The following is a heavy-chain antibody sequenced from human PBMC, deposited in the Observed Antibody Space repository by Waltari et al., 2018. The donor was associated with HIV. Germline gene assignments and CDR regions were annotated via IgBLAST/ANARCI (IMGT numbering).Heavy chain of an antibody. CDR3: AHLRRLYYFDY. J-gene: IGHJ4*02. V-gene: IGHV2-5*02. CDR1: GFTLSTSGVG. Sequence: QITLKESGPTLVKPTQTLTLTCTFSGFTLSTSGVGVGWIRQAPGKAPEWLALIYWDDDKRYSPSLKSRLTITKGTSRNQVVLTMTNMDPVDAGTYYCAHLRRLYYFDYWDQGTLVTVSS. CDR2: IYWDDDK.